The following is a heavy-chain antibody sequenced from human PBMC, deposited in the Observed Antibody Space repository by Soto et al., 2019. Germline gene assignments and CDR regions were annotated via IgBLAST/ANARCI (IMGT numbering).Heavy chain of an antibody. Sequence: GASVKVSCKASGYTFTSYGISWVRQAPGQGLEWMGWISAYNGNTNYAQKLQGRVTMTTDTSTSTAYMELSSLKTEDTAVYYCTTVVVVPAAIGTSYGMDVWGQGTTVTVSS. CDR2: ISAYNGNT. CDR3: TTVVVVPAAIGTSYGMDV. D-gene: IGHD2-2*02. CDR1: GYTFTSYG. V-gene: IGHV1-18*04. J-gene: IGHJ6*02.